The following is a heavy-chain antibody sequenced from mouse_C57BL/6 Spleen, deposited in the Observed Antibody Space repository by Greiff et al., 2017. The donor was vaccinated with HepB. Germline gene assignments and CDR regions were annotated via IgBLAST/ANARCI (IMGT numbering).Heavy chain of an antibody. CDR3: ARKYGSSRYYAMDY. CDR1: GYTFTSYW. D-gene: IGHD1-1*01. J-gene: IGHJ4*01. CDR2: IDPSDSYT. V-gene: IGHV1-69*01. Sequence: QVQLKQPGAELVMPGASVKLSCKASGYTFTSYWMHWVKQRPGQGLEWIGEIDPSDSYTNYNQKFKGKSTLTVDKSSSTAYMQLSSLTSEDSAVYYCARKYGSSRYYAMDYWGQGTSVTVSS.